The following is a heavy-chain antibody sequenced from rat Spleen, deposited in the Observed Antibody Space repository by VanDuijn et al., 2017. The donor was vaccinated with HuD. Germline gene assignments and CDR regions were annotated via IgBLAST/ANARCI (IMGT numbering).Heavy chain of an antibody. CDR3: ALGNLYAMDV. Sequence: VQLQQSGPELRRPGSSVRLSCKASGYTITDYLLHWVKHRPEHGLEWIGWIDPEDGETKYAQKFQSKATLTADTSSNTAYMQLSSLTSEDTATYFCALGNLYAMDVWGQGASVTVSS. CDR1: GYTITDYL. J-gene: IGHJ4*01. CDR2: IDPEDGET. D-gene: IGHD3-4*01. V-gene: IGHV1-8*01.